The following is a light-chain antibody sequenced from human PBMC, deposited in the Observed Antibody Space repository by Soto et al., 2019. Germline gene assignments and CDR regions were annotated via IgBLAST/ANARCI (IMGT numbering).Light chain of an antibody. Sequence: DIQMTQSPFSLSASVGDRVTITCRASQSISSYLNWYQQKPGKAPKLLIYAASSLQSGVPSRFSGSGSGTDFALTIISLQPEDFATYYCQQSYSTPLTFGGGTKVDIK. CDR1: QSISSY. CDR3: QQSYSTPLT. V-gene: IGKV1-39*01. CDR2: AAS. J-gene: IGKJ4*01.